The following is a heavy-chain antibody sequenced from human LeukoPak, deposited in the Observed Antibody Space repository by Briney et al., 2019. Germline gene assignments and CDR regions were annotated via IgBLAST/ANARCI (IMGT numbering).Heavy chain of an antibody. CDR3: ARGPYGTYYFDY. D-gene: IGHD3-10*01. V-gene: IGHV4-59*01. J-gene: IGHJ4*02. CDR2: IYYSGGT. Sequence: SETLSLTCSVSGGTISSYYWSWIWQPPGKGLEWIGYIYYSGGTNYNPSLKSRVTISVDTSKNQFSLKLSSVTAADTAVYYCARGPYGTYYFDYWGQGTLVTGSS. CDR1: GGTISSYY.